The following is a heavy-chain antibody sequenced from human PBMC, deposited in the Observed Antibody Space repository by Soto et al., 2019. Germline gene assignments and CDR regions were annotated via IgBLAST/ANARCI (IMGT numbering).Heavy chain of an antibody. CDR1: GGSISSYY. CDR3: ARGYFTVTTNLPGFDP. J-gene: IGHJ5*02. V-gene: IGHV4-59*01. Sequence: SETLSLTCTVSGGSISSYYWSWIRQPPGKGLEWIGYIYYSGSTNYNPSLKSRVTISVDTSKNQFSLKLSSVTAADTAVYYCARGYFTVTTNLPGFDPWGQGTLVTVSS. CDR2: IYYSGST. D-gene: IGHD4-4*01.